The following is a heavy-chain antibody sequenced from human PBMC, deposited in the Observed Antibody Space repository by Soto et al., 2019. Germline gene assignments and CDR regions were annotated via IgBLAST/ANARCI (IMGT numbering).Heavy chain of an antibody. CDR1: GGSISSNY. CDR2: IYYSGST. CDR3: ARRYSSGRFDP. D-gene: IGHD6-19*01. Sequence: QVQLQESGPGLVKPSETLSLTCSVSGGSISSNYWSWIRQAPGKGQEWIGYIYYSGSTNYNPSLKSRVTISVDTSKNQFSLKMRSVTAADTAVYYCARRYSSGRFDPWGQGTLVTVSS. V-gene: IGHV4-59*08. J-gene: IGHJ5*02.